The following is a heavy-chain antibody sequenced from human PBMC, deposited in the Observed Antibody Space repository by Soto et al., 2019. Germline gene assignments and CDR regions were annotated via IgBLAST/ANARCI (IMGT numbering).Heavy chain of an antibody. D-gene: IGHD5-12*01. CDR1: GFTFSSYE. Sequence: PGGSLRLSCAASGFTFSSYEMNWVRQAPGKGLEWVSYISSSGSTIYYADSVKGRFTISRDNAKNSLYLQMNSLRAEDTAVYCCAGPIGGYNLGWGQGTLVTVSS. V-gene: IGHV3-48*03. CDR3: AGPIGGYNLG. CDR2: ISSSGSTI. J-gene: IGHJ4*02.